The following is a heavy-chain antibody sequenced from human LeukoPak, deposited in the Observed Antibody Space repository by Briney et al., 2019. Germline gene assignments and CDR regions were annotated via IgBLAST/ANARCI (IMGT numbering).Heavy chain of an antibody. Sequence: GSVKVSCTASGYTFTSYDINWVRQATGQGLEWMAWMNPNSGNTGYAQKVQGRVTMTRNTSISTAYMELSSLRSEDTAVYYCARGIVVVVAADNWFDPWGQGTLVTVSS. CDR3: ARGIVVVVAADNWFDP. CDR2: MNPNSGNT. D-gene: IGHD2-15*01. V-gene: IGHV1-8*01. CDR1: GYTFTSYD. J-gene: IGHJ5*02.